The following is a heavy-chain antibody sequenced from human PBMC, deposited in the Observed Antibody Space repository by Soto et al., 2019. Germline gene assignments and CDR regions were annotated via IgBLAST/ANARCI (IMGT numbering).Heavy chain of an antibody. D-gene: IGHD5-12*01. Sequence: QITLKESGPTLVKPTQTLTLTCTSSGFSLSTSGVGVGWIRQPPGKALEWLALIYWDDDKRYSPSLKSRLTITKDTSKNQVVLTMTNMDPVDTATYYCAHVYGGYDNFDYWGQGTLVTVSS. CDR3: AHVYGGYDNFDY. V-gene: IGHV2-5*02. CDR2: IYWDDDK. CDR1: GFSLSTSGVG. J-gene: IGHJ4*02.